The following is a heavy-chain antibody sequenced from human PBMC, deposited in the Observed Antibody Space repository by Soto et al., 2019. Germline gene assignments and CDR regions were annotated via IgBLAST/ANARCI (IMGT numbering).Heavy chain of an antibody. J-gene: IGHJ6*02. V-gene: IGHV1-18*01. Sequence: ASVKVSCKASGDTFTSYGISWVRQAPGQGLEWMGWISAYNGNTNYAQKLQGRVTMTTDTSTSTAYMELRSLRSDDTAVYYCAREVVVVAADYYYYYGMDVWGQGTTVTVS. CDR2: ISAYNGNT. CDR3: AREVVVVAADYYYYYGMDV. CDR1: GDTFTSYG. D-gene: IGHD2-15*01.